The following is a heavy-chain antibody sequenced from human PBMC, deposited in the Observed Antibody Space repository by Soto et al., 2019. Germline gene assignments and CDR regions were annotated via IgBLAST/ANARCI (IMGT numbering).Heavy chain of an antibody. CDR1: GFAFSSFN. CDR3: ARDLLAGQQLVIPWFHP. V-gene: IGHV3-21*01. D-gene: IGHD1-26*01. Sequence: GGSLRLSCTASGFAFSSFNMNWVRQAPGKGLEWVSSIFTRSSQIYYADSVKGRFTISRDDAKNSLFLQMNSLSVEDTAVYYCARDLLAGQQLVIPWFHPWGQGTLVTVSS. CDR2: IFTRSSQI. J-gene: IGHJ5*02.